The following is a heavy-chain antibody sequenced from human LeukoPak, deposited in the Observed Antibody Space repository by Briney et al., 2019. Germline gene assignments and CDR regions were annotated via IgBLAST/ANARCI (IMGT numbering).Heavy chain of an antibody. CDR3: AKTPYYYDSSGFDP. Sequence: GGSLRLSCAASGFTFSSYAMSWVRQAPGKGLEWVSAISGSGGSTYYADSVKGRFTISRDNSKNTLYLQMNSLRTEDTAVYYCAKTPYYYDSSGFDPWGQGTLVTVSS. CDR1: GFTFSSYA. D-gene: IGHD3-22*01. V-gene: IGHV3-23*01. J-gene: IGHJ5*02. CDR2: ISGSGGST.